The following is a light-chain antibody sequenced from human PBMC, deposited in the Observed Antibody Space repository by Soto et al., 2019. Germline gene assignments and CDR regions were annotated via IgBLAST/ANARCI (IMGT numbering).Light chain of an antibody. V-gene: IGKV1-39*01. CDR1: QSISSY. Sequence: IQLTQSPSSLSASVGERVTITCRASQSISSYLNWYQQKPGKAPKLLIYAASSLQSGVPSRFSGSGSGTEFTLTISSLQPDDFATYYCQHYNSYSEAFGQGTKVDIK. CDR3: QHYNSYSEA. CDR2: AAS. J-gene: IGKJ1*01.